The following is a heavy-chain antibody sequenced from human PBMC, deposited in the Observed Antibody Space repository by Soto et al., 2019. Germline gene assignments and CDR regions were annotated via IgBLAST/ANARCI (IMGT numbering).Heavy chain of an antibody. V-gene: IGHV4-4*07. D-gene: IGHD4-17*01. CDR1: DDSIYTYY. J-gene: IGHJ4*02. CDR2: IYTNGST. CDR3: ARDRTVDYADYYFDY. Sequence: PSETLSLTCTVSDDSIYTYYWSWIRQPAGKGLEWIGRIYTNGSTNSKPSLRSRLTMSVDRSKHQLSLKLSSVTAADTAVYYCARDRTVDYADYYFDYWGRGTLVTVSS.